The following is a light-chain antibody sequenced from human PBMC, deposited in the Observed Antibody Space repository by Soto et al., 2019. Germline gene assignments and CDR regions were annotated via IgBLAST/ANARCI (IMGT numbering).Light chain of an antibody. CDR1: QSVSSTY. Sequence: EIVLTQSPGTLSLSPGERATLSCRAIQSVSSTYLAWYQQTPGQTPSLLIYGASNRATGIPDRFSGSGSGTDFTLTISRLEPEDFGVYYCQQYGSSYTFGQGTKLEI. V-gene: IGKV3-20*01. CDR2: GAS. J-gene: IGKJ2*01. CDR3: QQYGSSYT.